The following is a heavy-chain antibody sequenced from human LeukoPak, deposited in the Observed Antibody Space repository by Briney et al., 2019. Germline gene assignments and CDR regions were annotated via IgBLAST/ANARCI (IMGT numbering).Heavy chain of an antibody. CDR3: ARAPSTYEGYKFAHGHFDY. CDR2: IFYTGTT. Sequence: SETLSLTCIISGGSISSSSYYWGWIRQPPGKGLEWIGSIFYTGTTFYSLSLKSRVTISVDTSKNQLSLKLSSVTAADTAVYYCARAPSTYEGYKFAHGHFDYWGQGALVTVSS. J-gene: IGHJ4*02. CDR1: GGSISSSSYY. V-gene: IGHV4-39*07. D-gene: IGHD5-18*01.